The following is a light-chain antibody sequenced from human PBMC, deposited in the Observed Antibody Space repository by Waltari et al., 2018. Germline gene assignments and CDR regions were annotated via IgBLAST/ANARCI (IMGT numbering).Light chain of an antibody. V-gene: IGKV6-21*01. CDR2: YAS. Sequence: EIVLTQSPDFQSVTPKEKVTITCRASQSIGNSVHWYQQKPDQPPKLLIKYASHSFSGVPSRFSGSGFGTDFTLTINSLEAEDAATYYCQQSNKVPRTFGHGTRLDIK. CDR1: QSIGNS. CDR3: QQSNKVPRT. J-gene: IGKJ2*01.